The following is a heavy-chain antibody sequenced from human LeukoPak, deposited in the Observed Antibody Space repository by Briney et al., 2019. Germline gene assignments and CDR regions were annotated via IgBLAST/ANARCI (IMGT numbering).Heavy chain of an antibody. V-gene: IGHV1-18*01. CDR2: ISAYNGNT. Sequence: ASVKVSCKASGYTFTSYGISWVRQAPGQGLEWMGWISAYNGNTNYAQKLQGRVTMTTGTSTSTAYMELRSVRSDDTAVYYCASGRVGSSWSDYWGQGTLVTVSS. D-gene: IGHD6-13*01. J-gene: IGHJ4*02. CDR3: ASGRVGSSWSDY. CDR1: GYTFTSYG.